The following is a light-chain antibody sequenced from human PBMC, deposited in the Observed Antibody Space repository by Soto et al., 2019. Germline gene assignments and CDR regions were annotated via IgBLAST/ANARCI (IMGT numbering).Light chain of an antibody. J-gene: IGKJ5*01. CDR1: QSVSSY. CDR2: YAS. CDR3: QQRSNWPIT. V-gene: IGKV3-11*01. Sequence: EIVLTQSPATLSLSPGERATLSCRASQSVSSYLAWYQQKPGQAPRLLIYYASNTATGIPARFSGSGSGTDFTLTISSLEPEDFAVYYCQQRSNWPITFGQGTRLEIK.